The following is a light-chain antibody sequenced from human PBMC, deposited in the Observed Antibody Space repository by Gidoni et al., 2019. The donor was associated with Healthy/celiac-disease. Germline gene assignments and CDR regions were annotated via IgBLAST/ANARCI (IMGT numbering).Light chain of an antibody. Sequence: DIVMTQSPDSLAVSLGERATIKCKSSQSVLYSSNNKNYLAWYQQKPGQPPKLLIYWASTREAGVPDRFSGGGAGKDFTLTISSLQAEDVAVYYCQQYYSTPWTFGQGTKVEIK. CDR3: QQYYSTPWT. CDR2: WAS. V-gene: IGKV4-1*01. J-gene: IGKJ1*01. CDR1: QSVLYSSNNKNY.